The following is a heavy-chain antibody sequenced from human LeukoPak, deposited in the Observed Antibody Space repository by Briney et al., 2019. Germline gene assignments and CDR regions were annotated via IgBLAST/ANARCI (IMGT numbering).Heavy chain of an antibody. V-gene: IGHV4-59*12. J-gene: IGHJ4*02. CDR2: IYYSGGT. CDR1: GGSMSSYY. CDR3: ARIPWRGMVATEEEGYYFDY. D-gene: IGHD5-12*01. Sequence: SETLSPTCTVSGGSMSSYYWSWIRQPPGKGLEWIGYIYYSGGTKYNPSLKSRVTISVDTSKNQFSLKLSSVTAADTAVYYCARIPWRGMVATEEEGYYFDYWGQGTLVTVSS.